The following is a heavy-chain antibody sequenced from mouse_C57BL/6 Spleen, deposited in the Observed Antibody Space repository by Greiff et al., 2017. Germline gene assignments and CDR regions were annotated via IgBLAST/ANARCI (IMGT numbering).Heavy chain of an antibody. D-gene: IGHD2-5*01. CDR2: IHPNSGST. V-gene: IGHV1-64*01. CDR3: ARGACYSKVAY. CDR1: GYTFTSYW. Sequence: QVQLQQSGAELVKPGASVKLSCKASGYTFTSYWMHWVKQRPGQGLEWIGMIHPNSGSTNYNEKFKSKATLTVDKSSSTAYMQLSSLTSEDSAVYYCARGACYSKVAYWGQGTLVTVSA. J-gene: IGHJ3*01.